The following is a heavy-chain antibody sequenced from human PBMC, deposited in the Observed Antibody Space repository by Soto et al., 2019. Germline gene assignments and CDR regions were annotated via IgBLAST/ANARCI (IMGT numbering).Heavy chain of an antibody. CDR2: ISYDGSNK. J-gene: IGHJ4*02. CDR3: ARDPWTYMDYYDSSGYYHYFDY. D-gene: IGHD3-22*01. V-gene: IGHV3-30-3*01. Sequence: GGSLRLSCAASGFTFSSYAMHWVRQAPGKGLEWVAVISYDGSNKYYADSVKGRFTISRDNSKNTLYLQMNSLRAEDTAVYYCARDPWTYMDYYDSSGYYHYFDYWGQGTLVTVSS. CDR1: GFTFSSYA.